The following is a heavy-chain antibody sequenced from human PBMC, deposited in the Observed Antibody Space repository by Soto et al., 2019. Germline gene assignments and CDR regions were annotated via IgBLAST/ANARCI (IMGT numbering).Heavy chain of an antibody. CDR3: ARALPTHGGFDP. CDR1: GGSIRGGVSY. Sequence: SETLSLTCTVSGGSIRGGVSYWSGICQHPGKGLEWIGYIYYSASTYYNPSLKSRVTISVDTSKSRFSLELSSVTAADTAVYYCARALPTHGGFDPWGQGTLVTVSS. CDR2: IYYSAST. J-gene: IGHJ5*02. D-gene: IGHD3-10*01. V-gene: IGHV4-31*03.